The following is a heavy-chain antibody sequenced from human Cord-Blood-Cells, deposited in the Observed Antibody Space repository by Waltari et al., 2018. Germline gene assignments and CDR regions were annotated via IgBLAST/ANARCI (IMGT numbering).Heavy chain of an antibody. D-gene: IGHD6-13*01. Sequence: QVQLVESGGGVVQPGRSLRLSCAASGFTFSSYAMHWVRQAPGKGLEWVAVISDDGSNKYYEDSVKGRFTISRDNSKNTLYLQMNSLRAEDTAVYYCARGIPTAAGIDYWGQGTLVTVSS. V-gene: IGHV3-30*04. CDR3: ARGIPTAAGIDY. CDR1: GFTFSSYA. CDR2: ISDDGSNK. J-gene: IGHJ4*02.